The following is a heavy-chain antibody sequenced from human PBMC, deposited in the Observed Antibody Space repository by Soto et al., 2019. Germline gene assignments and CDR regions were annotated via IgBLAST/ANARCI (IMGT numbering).Heavy chain of an antibody. V-gene: IGHV1-3*01. CDR1: GDTFASYS. Sequence: ASVKVSWKASGDTFASYSMRWVRQAPGQRLEWMGWINAGNGNTKYSQKFQGRVTITRDTSASTAYMELSSLRSEDTAVYYCARDLPPLGGGYYIIIGYWGQGTLVTVSS. CDR2: INAGNGNT. CDR3: ARDLPPLGGGYYIIIGY. J-gene: IGHJ4*02. D-gene: IGHD3-10*01.